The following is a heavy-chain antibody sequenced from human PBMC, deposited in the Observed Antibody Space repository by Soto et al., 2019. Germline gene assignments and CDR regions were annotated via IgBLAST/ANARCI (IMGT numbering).Heavy chain of an antibody. CDR2: ISYDGSNK. V-gene: IGHV3-30*18. CDR3: AKTRITMIVVVTDAFDI. J-gene: IGHJ3*02. Sequence: GGSLRLSCAASGFTFSSYGMHWVRQAPGKGLEWVAVISYDGSNKYYADSVKGRFTISRDNSKNTLYLQMNSLRAEDTAVYYCAKTRITMIVVVTDAFDIWGQWTMVTVSS. CDR1: GFTFSSYG. D-gene: IGHD3-22*01.